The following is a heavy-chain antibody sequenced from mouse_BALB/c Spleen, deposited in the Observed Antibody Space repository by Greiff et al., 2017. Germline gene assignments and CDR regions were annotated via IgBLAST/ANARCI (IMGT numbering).Heavy chain of an antibody. V-gene: IGHV1-69*01. D-gene: IGHD4-1*01. CDR1: GYTFTDYW. J-gene: IGHJ2*01. Sequence: QVQLQQPGAELVMPGASVKMSCKASGYTFTDYWMHWVKQRPGQGLEWIGAIDTSDSYTSYNQKFKGKATLTVDESSSTAYMQLSSPTSEDSAVYYCTRSLGRRYYFDYWGQGTTLTVSS. CDR3: TRSLGRRYYFDY. CDR2: IDTSDSYT.